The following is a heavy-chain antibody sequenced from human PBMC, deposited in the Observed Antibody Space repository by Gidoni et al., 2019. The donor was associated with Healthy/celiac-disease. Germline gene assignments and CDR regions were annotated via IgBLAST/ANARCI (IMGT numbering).Heavy chain of an antibody. D-gene: IGHD3-16*01. CDR3: ATLGGVGSPSYFDY. CDR1: GGSISSSSYY. J-gene: IGHJ4*02. V-gene: IGHV4-39*01. Sequence: QLQLQESGPGLVKPSETLSLTCTVSGGSISSSSYYWGWIRQPPGKGLEGIGSIYYSGSTYYNPSLKSRVPISVDKSKNQFSLKLSSVTAADTAVYYCATLGGVGSPSYFDYWGQGTLVTVSS. CDR2: IYYSGST.